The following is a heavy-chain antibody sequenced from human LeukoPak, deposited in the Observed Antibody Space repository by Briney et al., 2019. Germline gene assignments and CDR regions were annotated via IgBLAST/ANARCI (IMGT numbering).Heavy chain of an antibody. Sequence: GGSLRLSCAASGFTFSSFAIHWVRQAPGKGLEWVAVISYDGSNKYYADSVKGRFTISRDNSRNTLYLQMNSLRPEDTALYYCARDSAGVYYEERFDYWGQGTLVTVSS. CDR1: GFTFSSFA. CDR3: ARDSAGVYYEERFDY. J-gene: IGHJ4*02. CDR2: ISYDGSNK. V-gene: IGHV3-30-3*01. D-gene: IGHD3-22*01.